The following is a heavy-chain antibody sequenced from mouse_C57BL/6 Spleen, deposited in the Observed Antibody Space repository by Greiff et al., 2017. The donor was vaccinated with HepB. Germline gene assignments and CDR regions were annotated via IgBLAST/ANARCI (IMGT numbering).Heavy chain of an antibody. D-gene: IGHD2-2*01. CDR2: ISSGSSTI. J-gene: IGHJ4*01. CDR1: GFTFSDYG. V-gene: IGHV5-17*01. Sequence: DVKLVESGGGLVKPGGSLKLSCAASGFTFSDYGMHWVRQAPEKGLEWVAYISSGSSTIYYADTVKGRFTISRDNAKNTLFLQMTSLRSEDTAMYYCATYGYDCYYAMDYWGQGTSVTVSS. CDR3: ATYGYDCYYAMDY.